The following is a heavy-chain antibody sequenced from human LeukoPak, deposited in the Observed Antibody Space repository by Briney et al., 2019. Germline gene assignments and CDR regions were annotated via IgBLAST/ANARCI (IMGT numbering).Heavy chain of an antibody. V-gene: IGHV1-69*05. CDR2: IIPIFGTA. CDR3: ARAGTENFSNNWFDP. Sequence: SVKVSCKASGGTFSSYAISWVRQAPGQGLEWMGRIIPIFGTANYAQKFQGRVTVTTDESTSTAYMELSSLRSEDTAVYYCARAGTENFSNNWFDPWGQGTLVTVSS. D-gene: IGHD3-10*01. CDR1: GGTFSSYA. J-gene: IGHJ5*02.